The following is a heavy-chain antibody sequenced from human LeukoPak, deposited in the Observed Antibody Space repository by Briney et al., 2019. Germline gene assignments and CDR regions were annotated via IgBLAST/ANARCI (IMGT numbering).Heavy chain of an antibody. J-gene: IGHJ6*02. V-gene: IGHV4-34*01. CDR1: GGSFSGYY. CDR2: INHSGST. D-gene: IGHD6-13*01. CDR3: ARYSSSWPPYYYYGMDV. Sequence: PSETLSLTCAVYGGSFSGYYWSWIRQPPGKGLEWIGEINHSGSTNYNPSLKSRVTISVDTSKNQFSLKLSPVTAADTAVYYCARYSSSWPPYYYYGMDVWGQGTTVTVSS.